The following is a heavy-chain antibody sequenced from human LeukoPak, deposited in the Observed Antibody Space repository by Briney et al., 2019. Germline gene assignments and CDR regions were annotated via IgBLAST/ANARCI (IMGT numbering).Heavy chain of an antibody. Sequence: ASVKVSCKASGYTFTSYAMHWVRQAPGQRLEWMGWINAGNGNTKYSQKFQGRVTITRDTSANTAYMELSSLRSEDTAVYYCARVMGDYYDSSGYWIPNWFDPWGQGTLVTVSS. CDR2: INAGNGNT. V-gene: IGHV1-3*01. CDR1: GYTFTSYA. D-gene: IGHD3-22*01. CDR3: ARVMGDYYDSSGYWIPNWFDP. J-gene: IGHJ5*02.